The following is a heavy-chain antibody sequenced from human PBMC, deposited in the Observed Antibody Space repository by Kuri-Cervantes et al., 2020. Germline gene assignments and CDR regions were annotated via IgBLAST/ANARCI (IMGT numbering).Heavy chain of an antibody. CDR2: ILYDGSNK. D-gene: IGHD1-1*01. Sequence: GESLKISCAASGFTFSSYGMHWVRQAPGKGLEWVAFILYDGSNKYYADSVKGRFTISRDNSKNTLYLQMNSLRAEDTAVYYCAKHRANGGFFDYWGQGTLVTVSS. CDR3: AKHRANGGFFDY. J-gene: IGHJ4*02. CDR1: GFTFSSYG. V-gene: IGHV3-30*02.